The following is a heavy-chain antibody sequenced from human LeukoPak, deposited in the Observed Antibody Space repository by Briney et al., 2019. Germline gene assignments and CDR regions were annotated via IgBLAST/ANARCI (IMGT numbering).Heavy chain of an antibody. D-gene: IGHD3-9*01. CDR3: ARAAPFFDWFGGSFFDI. J-gene: IGHJ3*02. CDR2: IYYSGST. V-gene: IGHV4-59*11. Sequence: SETLSLTCTVSGGSISSHYWSWIRQPPGKGLEWIGYIYYSGSTNYNPSLKSRVTISVDTSKNQFSLKLSSVTAADTAVYYCARAAPFFDWFGGSFFDIWGQGTMVTVSS. CDR1: GGSISSHY.